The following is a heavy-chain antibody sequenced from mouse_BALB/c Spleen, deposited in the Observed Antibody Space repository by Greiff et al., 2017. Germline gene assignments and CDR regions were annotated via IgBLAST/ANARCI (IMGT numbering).Heavy chain of an antibody. Sequence: QVHVKQSGPSLVQPSQSLSITCTVSGFSLTSYGVHWVRQSPGKGLEWLGVIWRGGSTDYNAAFMSRLSITKDNSKSQVFFKMNSLQADDTAIYYCAKIPYYGSSYNAMDYRGQGTSVTVSS. CDR2: IWRGGST. V-gene: IGHV2-5-1*01. D-gene: IGHD1-1*01. J-gene: IGHJ4*01. CDR1: GFSLTSYG. CDR3: AKIPYYGSSYNAMDY.